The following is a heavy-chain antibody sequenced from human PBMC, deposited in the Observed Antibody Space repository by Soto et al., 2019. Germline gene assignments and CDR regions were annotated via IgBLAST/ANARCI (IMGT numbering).Heavy chain of an antibody. CDR2: ISYDGSNK. CDR1: GFTFSSYA. CDR3: RVVATITGLLGY. D-gene: IGHD5-12*01. J-gene: IGHJ4*02. Sequence: GGSLRLSCAASGFTFSSYAMHWVRQAPGKGLEWVAVISYDGSNKNYADSVRGRFTISRDNSKNTLYLQMNNLRAEDTAVYYCRVVATITGLLGYWGQGTLVTVSS. V-gene: IGHV3-30-3*01.